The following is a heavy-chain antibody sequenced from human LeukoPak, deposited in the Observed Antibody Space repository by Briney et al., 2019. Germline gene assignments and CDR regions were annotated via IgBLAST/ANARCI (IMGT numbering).Heavy chain of an antibody. V-gene: IGHV3-23*01. D-gene: IGHD3-22*01. J-gene: IGHJ3*02. CDR1: GFTFSSYG. CDR3: AKRAFYDSSGYYYGDAFDI. Sequence: GGTLRLSCAASGFTFSSYGMSWVRQAPGKGLEWVSAISGSGGSTYYADSVKGRFTISRDNSKNTLYLQMNSLRAEDTAVYYCAKRAFYDSSGYYYGDAFDIWGQGTMVTVSS. CDR2: ISGSGGST.